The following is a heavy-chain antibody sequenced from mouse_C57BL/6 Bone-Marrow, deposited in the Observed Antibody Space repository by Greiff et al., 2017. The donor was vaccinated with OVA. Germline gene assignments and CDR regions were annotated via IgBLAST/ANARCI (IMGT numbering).Heavy chain of an antibody. CDR3: ARDPHFYYGSSYDYFDY. J-gene: IGHJ2*01. CDR1: GYTFTGYW. Sequence: QVQLQQSGAELMKPGASVKLSCKATGYTFTGYWIEWVKQRPGHGLEWIGEILPGSGSTNYNEKFKGKATFTADTSSNTAYMQLSSLTTEDSAIDYCARDPHFYYGSSYDYFDYWGQGTTLTVSS. V-gene: IGHV1-9*01. CDR2: ILPGSGST. D-gene: IGHD1-1*01.